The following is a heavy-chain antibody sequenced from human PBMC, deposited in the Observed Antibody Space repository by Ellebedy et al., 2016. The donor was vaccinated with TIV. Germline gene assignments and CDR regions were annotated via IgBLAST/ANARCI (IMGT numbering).Heavy chain of an antibody. J-gene: IGHJ5*02. D-gene: IGHD2-2*01. Sequence: SETLSLXXAVYGGSFSGYYWGWIRQPPGKGLEWIGSIYYSGSTYYNPSLKSRVTISVDTSKNQFSLKLSSVTAADTAVYYCAEHRYCSSTSCYSGWFDPWGQGTLVTVSS. CDR1: GGSFSGYY. V-gene: IGHV4-39*01. CDR2: IYYSGST. CDR3: AEHRYCSSTSCYSGWFDP.